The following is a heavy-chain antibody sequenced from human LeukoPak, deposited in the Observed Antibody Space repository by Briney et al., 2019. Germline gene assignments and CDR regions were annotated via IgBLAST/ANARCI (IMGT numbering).Heavy chain of an antibody. CDR1: GYTFTSYD. D-gene: IGHD3-16*02. J-gene: IGHJ4*02. CDR3: ALPVTFGGVIVN. Sequence: ASVKVSCKASGYTFTSYDINWVRQATGQGLEWMGWMNPNSGNTGYAQKFQGRVTMTRNTSISTAYMELSSLTSDDTAVYYCALPVTFGGVIVNWGQGTLVTVSS. V-gene: IGHV1-8*01. CDR2: MNPNSGNT.